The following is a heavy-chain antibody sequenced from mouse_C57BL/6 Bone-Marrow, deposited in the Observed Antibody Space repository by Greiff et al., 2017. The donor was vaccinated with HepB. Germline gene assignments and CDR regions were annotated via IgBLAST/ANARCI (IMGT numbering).Heavy chain of an antibody. V-gene: IGHV1-54*01. CDR2: INPGSGGT. Sequence: VQLVESGAELVRPGPSVKVSCKASGYSFTNYLIEWVKQRPGQGLEWIGVINPGSGGTNYNEKFKGKATLTTDKSSSTAYMQLSSLTSEDSAVYFCARATITTVVAYDAMDYWGQGTSVTVSS. CDR1: GYSFTNYL. CDR3: ARATITTVVAYDAMDY. J-gene: IGHJ4*01. D-gene: IGHD1-1*01.